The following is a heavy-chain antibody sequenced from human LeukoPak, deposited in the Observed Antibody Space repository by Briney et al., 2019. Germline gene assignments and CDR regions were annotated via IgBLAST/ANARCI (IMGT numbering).Heavy chain of an antibody. D-gene: IGHD3-10*01. J-gene: IGHJ4*02. V-gene: IGHV3-74*03. CDR3: AKGMVRGAYFGNY. CDR1: GFTFSNYW. CDR2: IKTDGSDM. Sequence: PGGSPRLSCAAAGFTFSNYWMHWVRQAPGKGLVWAAAIKTDGSDMQYADSVKGRFAISRDNAKNTVYLQMNSLRAEDTAVYYCAKGMVRGAYFGNYWGRGTLVTVSS.